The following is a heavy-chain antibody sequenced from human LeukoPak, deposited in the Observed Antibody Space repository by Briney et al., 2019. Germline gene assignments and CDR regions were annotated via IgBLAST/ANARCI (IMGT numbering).Heavy chain of an antibody. CDR2: IHIYRGNT. D-gene: IGHD2-2*01. CDR3: ARDLVPAAKVGWAAQNNWFDP. CDR1: GYTFTGYY. V-gene: IGHV1-18*04. Sequence: ASVKVSCKASGYTFTGYYMHWVRQAPGQGLEWMGLIHIYRGNTNYSQKVQVRGSMTTDTSTRTAYMELRSLRSDDTAVYYCARDLVPAAKVGWAAQNNWFDPWGQGTLVTVSS. J-gene: IGHJ5*02.